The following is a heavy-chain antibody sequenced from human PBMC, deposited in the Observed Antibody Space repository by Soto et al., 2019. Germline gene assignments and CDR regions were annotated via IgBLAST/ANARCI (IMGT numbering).Heavy chain of an antibody. CDR1: GGSISSSSYY. CDR2: IYYSGST. J-gene: IGHJ4*02. CDR3: ARPTRDYYFDY. V-gene: IGHV4-39*01. D-gene: IGHD1-26*01. Sequence: SETLSLTCTVSGGSISSSSYYWGWIRQPPGKGLEWIGGIYYSGSTYYNPSLKSRVTISVDTSKNQFSLKLSSVTAADTAVYYCARPTRDYYFDYWGQGTLVTVSS.